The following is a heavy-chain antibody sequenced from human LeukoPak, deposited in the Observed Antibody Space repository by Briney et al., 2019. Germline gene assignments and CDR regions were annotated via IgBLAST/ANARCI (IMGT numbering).Heavy chain of an antibody. CDR2: ISTYNGNT. V-gene: IGHV1-18*01. J-gene: IGHJ4*02. CDR1: GYTFTTYG. D-gene: IGHD6-25*01. CDR3: TRGDTSGAYFDY. Sequence: ASVKVSCKASGYTFTTYGISWVRQAPGQGLEWMGWISTYNGNTNYAQKLQGRVTMTTDTSTGTAYMEVRSLRSDDTAVYYCTRGDTSGAYFDYWGQGTLVTVSS.